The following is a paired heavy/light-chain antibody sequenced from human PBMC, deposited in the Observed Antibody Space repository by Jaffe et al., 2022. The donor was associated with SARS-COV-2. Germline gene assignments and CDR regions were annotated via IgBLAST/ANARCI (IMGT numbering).Light chain of an antibody. V-gene: IGLV8-61*01. CDR3: VLYMGSGIWV. CDR2: NTY. J-gene: IGLJ3*02. Sequence: QTVVTQEPSFSVSPGGTVTLTCGLSSGSVSTNYFSSWYQQTPGQAPRTLIYNTYTRSSGVPDRFSGSILGNKAALTITGAQADDESDYYCVLYMGSGIWVFGGGTKLTVL. CDR1: SGSVSTNYF.
Heavy chain of an antibody. CDR2: ISDDGSNT. D-gene: IGHD3-16*01. CDR3: AREGFTFGAFDY. Sequence: QVQLVESGGGVVLPGRSLRLSCAASGFIFSDYSMHWVRQAPGKGLEWVAVISDDGSNTYYTDSMRGRLTISRDNSKNTVHLQMDSLRAEDTAVFYCAREGFTFGAFDYWGQGTLVTVSS. CDR1: GFIFSDYS. V-gene: IGHV3-30*04. J-gene: IGHJ4*02.